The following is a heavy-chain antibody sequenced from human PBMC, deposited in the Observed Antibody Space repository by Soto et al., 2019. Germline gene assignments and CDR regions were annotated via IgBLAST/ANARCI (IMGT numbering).Heavy chain of an antibody. CDR1: GFTFSNAW. D-gene: IGHD2-2*01. CDR2: IKSKVDGGTA. Sequence: PGGSLRLSCEASGFTFSNAWMNWVRQGPGKGLEWLGRIKSKVDGGTADYVAATKGRFSISRDDLKNMLYLQMNSLKPDDTAVYYCTTLSYPYYDGMDVWGQGTTVTVSS. V-gene: IGHV3-15*01. J-gene: IGHJ6*02. CDR3: TTLSYPYYDGMDV.